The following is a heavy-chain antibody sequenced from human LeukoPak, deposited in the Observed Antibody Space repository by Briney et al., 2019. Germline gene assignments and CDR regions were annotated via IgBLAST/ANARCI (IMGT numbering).Heavy chain of an antibody. CDR2: IWHDGSHK. CDR1: GFAFNTYA. V-gene: IGHV3-33*01. CDR3: AREDGDYYDSSGYYFDY. D-gene: IGHD3-22*01. J-gene: IGHJ4*02. Sequence: PGRSLRLSCAASGFAFNTYAMHWVHQAPGQGLEWVALIWHDGSHKLYSNSVRGQFTISRDNSKNTLYLQMTSLRAEDTAVYYCAREDGDYYDSSGYYFDYWGQGTLVTVSS.